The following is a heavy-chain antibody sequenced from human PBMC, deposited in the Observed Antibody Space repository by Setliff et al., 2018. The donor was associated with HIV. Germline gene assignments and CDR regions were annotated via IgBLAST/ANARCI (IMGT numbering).Heavy chain of an antibody. V-gene: IGHV3-7*03. J-gene: IGHJ5*02. Sequence: PGGSLRLSCAASGFTLSNYWMSWVRQAPGKGLEWVAIIKQDGSEKYCVGSVKGRFTASRDNAKSSLYLQMNSLRAEDTAVYFCARVLLMTNAAYGVVSNQFDPWGQGTLVTVSS. CDR3: ARVLLMTNAAYGVVSNQFDP. CDR2: IKQDGSEK. D-gene: IGHD3-3*01. CDR1: GFTLSNYW.